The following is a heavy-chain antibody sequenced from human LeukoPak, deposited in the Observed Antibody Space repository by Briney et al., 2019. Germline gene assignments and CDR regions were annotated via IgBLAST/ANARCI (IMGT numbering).Heavy chain of an antibody. CDR3: ASHHYGMDV. V-gene: IGHV4-39*01. Sequence: SETLSLTCTVSGGSIRSSSYYWGWIRQPPGKGLEWIGGLYYSGNTYYNPSLKSRVTISVDTSKSQFSLRLSSVTAADTAVYYCASHHYGMDVWGQGTTVTVSS. CDR1: GGSIRSSSYY. J-gene: IGHJ6*02. CDR2: LYYSGNT.